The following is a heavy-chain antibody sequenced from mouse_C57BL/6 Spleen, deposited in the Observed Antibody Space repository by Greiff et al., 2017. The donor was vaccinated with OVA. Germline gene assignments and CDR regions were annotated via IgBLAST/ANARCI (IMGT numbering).Heavy chain of an antibody. CDR3: TTLLITTVVAMDY. V-gene: IGHV14-4*01. J-gene: IGHJ2*01. Sequence: EVQLQESGAELVRPGASVKLSCTASGFNIKDDYMHWVKQRPEQGLEWIGWIDPENGDTAYASKFQGKATITAETSSNTAYLQLSSLTSEDTAVYYCTTLLITTVVAMDYWGQGTTLTVSA. CDR1: GFNIKDDY. D-gene: IGHD1-1*01. CDR2: IDPENGDT.